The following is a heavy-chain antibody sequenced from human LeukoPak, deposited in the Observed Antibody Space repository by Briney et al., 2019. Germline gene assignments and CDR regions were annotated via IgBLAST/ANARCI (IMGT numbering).Heavy chain of an antibody. CDR1: GYTFTGYY. J-gene: IGHJ4*02. V-gene: IGHV1-2*06. CDR2: INPNSGGT. Sequence: GASVKVSCKASGYTFTGYYMHWVRQAPGQGLEWMGRINPNSGGTNYAQKFQGRVTMTRDTSISTAYMELSRLRSGDTAVYYCARDRVGGAVGKGFDYWGQGTLVTVSS. D-gene: IGHD1-26*01. CDR3: ARDRVGGAVGKGFDY.